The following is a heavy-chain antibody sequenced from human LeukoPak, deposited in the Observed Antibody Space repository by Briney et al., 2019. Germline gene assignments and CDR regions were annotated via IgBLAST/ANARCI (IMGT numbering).Heavy chain of an antibody. D-gene: IGHD6-13*01. J-gene: IGHJ4*02. CDR1: GGTFSSYA. V-gene: IGHV1-69*04. CDR2: IIPILGIA. CDR3: ARDPDSSSWYSY. Sequence: GASVKVSCKASGGTFSSYAISWVRQAPGQGLEWMGRIIPILGIANYAQKFQGRVTITADKSTSTAYTELSSLRSEDTAVYYCARDPDSSSWYSYWGQGTLVTVSS.